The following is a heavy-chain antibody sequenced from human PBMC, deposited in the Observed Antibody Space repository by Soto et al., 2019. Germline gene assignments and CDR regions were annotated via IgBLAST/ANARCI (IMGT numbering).Heavy chain of an antibody. CDR3: ARGGWLQPFDY. V-gene: IGHV4-59*01. CDR1: GGSISSYY. CDR2: IYYSGST. D-gene: IGHD5-12*01. J-gene: IGHJ4*02. Sequence: QVQLQESGPGLVKPSETLSLTCTVSGGSISSYYWSWIRQPPGKGLEWIGYIYYSGSTNYNPSLKSRVTISVDTSKNQFSLKLSSVTAADTAVYSCARGGWLQPFDYWGQGTLVTVSS.